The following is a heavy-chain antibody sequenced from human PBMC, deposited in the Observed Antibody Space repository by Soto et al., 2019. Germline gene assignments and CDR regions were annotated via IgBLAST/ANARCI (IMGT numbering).Heavy chain of an antibody. CDR2: INPSGGST. CDR1: GYTFTSYY. J-gene: IGHJ6*02. Sequence: ASVKVSCKASGYTFTSYYMHWVRQAPGQGLEWMGIINPSGGSTSYAQKFQGRVTMTRDTSTSTVYMELSSLRSEDTAVYYWARETTYYDILTGYCGPSSSYGMDVWGQGTTVTVSS. V-gene: IGHV1-46*01. D-gene: IGHD3-9*01. CDR3: ARETTYYDILTGYCGPSSSYGMDV.